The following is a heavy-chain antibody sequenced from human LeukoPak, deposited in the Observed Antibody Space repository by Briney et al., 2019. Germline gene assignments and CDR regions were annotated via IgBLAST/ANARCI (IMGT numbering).Heavy chain of an antibody. J-gene: IGHJ4*02. Sequence: PGGSLRLSCAASGFSVSSNYMSWVRQAPGRGLEWVAVISYDGSNKYYADSVKGRFTISRDNSKNTLYLQMNSLRAEDTAVYYCANGMTPDYWGQGTLVTVSS. CDR1: GFSVSSNY. CDR3: ANGMTPDY. V-gene: IGHV3-30*18. CDR2: ISYDGSNK.